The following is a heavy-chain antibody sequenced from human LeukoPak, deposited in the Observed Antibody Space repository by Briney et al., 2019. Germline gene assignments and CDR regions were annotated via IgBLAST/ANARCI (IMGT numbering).Heavy chain of an antibody. V-gene: IGHV4-39*07. CDR3: ARDSGTTGGVKFDP. D-gene: IGHD3-16*01. CDR1: GGSISNSSYY. CDR2: IYYSGST. J-gene: IGHJ5*02. Sequence: NPSETLSLTCTVSGGSISNSSYYWGWIRQPPGKGLEWIGSIYYSGSTYYNPSLKSRVTISVDTSKNQFSLKLSSVTAADTAVYYCARDSGTTGGVKFDPWGQGTLVTVSS.